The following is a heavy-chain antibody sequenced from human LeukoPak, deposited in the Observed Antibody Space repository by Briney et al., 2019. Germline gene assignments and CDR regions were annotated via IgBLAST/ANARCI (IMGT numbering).Heavy chain of an antibody. CDR1: GFTFSSYA. V-gene: IGHV3-30-3*01. CDR2: ISYDGSNK. Sequence: GRSLRLSCAASGFTFSSYAMHWVRPAPGKGLEWVAVISYDGSNKYYADSVKGRFTISRDNSKNTLYLQMNSLRAEDTAVYYCARDSEEMATIGYYYYGMDVWGQGTTVTVSS. CDR3: ARDSEEMATIGYYYYGMDV. J-gene: IGHJ6*02. D-gene: IGHD5-24*01.